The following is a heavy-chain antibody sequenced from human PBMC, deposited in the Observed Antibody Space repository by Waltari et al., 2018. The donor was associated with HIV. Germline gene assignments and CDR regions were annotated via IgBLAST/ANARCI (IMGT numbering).Heavy chain of an antibody. V-gene: IGHV1-46*03. J-gene: IGHJ3*02. CDR3: ASNSYGSGPIIAFYI. Sequence: VQLVQSGAEVKKRGASVKVSCKASGYTFTSYYMHGVRQAPGQGLEWMGIINPSGGSTSYAEKFQGRVTMTRDTSTSTVYMELSSLRSEDTAVYYWASNSYGSGPIIAFYIWGQGTMVTVSS. CDR2: INPSGGST. CDR1: GYTFTSYY. D-gene: IGHD2-15*01.